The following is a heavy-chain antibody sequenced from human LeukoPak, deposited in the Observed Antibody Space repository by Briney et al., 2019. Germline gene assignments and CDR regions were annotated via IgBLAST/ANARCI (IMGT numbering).Heavy chain of an antibody. J-gene: IGHJ5*02. CDR3: GKRPGGGANWFDP. Sequence: GESLKISCKGSGYSFTTYWIGWVRQMPGKGLEWMGIIYPGDSDTRYSPSFLGQVTISADKSISTAYLQWSSLKASDTAIYYCGKRPGGGANWFDPWGQGTLVTVSS. CDR2: IYPGDSDT. V-gene: IGHV5-51*01. CDR1: GYSFTTYW. D-gene: IGHD3-10*01.